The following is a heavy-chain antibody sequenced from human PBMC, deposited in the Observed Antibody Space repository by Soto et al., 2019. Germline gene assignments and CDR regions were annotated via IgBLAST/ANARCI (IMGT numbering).Heavy chain of an antibody. J-gene: IGHJ3*02. CDR1: GFTFSGSA. D-gene: IGHD6-19*01. CDR3: TSPLSSGSDI. CDR2: IRSKANSYAT. V-gene: IGHV3-73*01. Sequence: PVGCLRLSCAASGFTFSGSAMHWVRQASGKGLEWVGRIRSKANSYATAYAASVKGRFTISRDDSKNTAYLQMNSLKTEDTAVYYRTSPLSSGSDIWGQGTMVTVSS.